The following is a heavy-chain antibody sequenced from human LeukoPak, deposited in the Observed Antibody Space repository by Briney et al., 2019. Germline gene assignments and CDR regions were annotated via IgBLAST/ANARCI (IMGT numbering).Heavy chain of an antibody. D-gene: IGHD3-3*01. CDR1: GGSISSYY. CDR3: ARDVLGITIFGVAHYFDY. Sequence: PSETLSLTCAVSGGSISSYYWSWIRQPPGKGLEWIGYIYYSGSTNYNPSLKSRVTISVDTSKNQFSLKLSSVTAADTAVYYCARDVLGITIFGVAHYFDYWGQGTLVTVSS. J-gene: IGHJ4*02. V-gene: IGHV4-59*01. CDR2: IYYSGST.